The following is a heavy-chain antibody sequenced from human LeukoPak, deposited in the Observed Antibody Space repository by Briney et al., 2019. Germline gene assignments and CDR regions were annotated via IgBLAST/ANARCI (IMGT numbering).Heavy chain of an antibody. Sequence: TGRSLRLSCAASGFTFSSYAMHWVRQAPGKGLEWVAVISYDGSNKYYADSVKGRFTISRDNSKNTLYLQMNSLRAEDTAVYYCAREVNHYDILAGYYDAYYFDYWGQGTLVTVSS. CDR3: AREVNHYDILAGYYDAYYFDY. CDR1: GFTFSSYA. J-gene: IGHJ4*02. D-gene: IGHD3-9*01. V-gene: IGHV3-30-3*01. CDR2: ISYDGSNK.